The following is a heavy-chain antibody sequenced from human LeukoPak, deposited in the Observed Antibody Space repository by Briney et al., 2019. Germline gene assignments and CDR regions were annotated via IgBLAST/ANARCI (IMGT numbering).Heavy chain of an antibody. Sequence: ASVKVSCKASGYTFTSYHMYWVRQAPGQGLEWMGIINPCGGSTSYAQKFQGRVTMTRDMSTSTVYMELSSLRSEDTAVYYCARDRVEMATIPDYYYYMDVWGKGTTVTVSS. CDR3: ARDRVEMATIPDYYYYMDV. CDR1: GYTFTSYH. V-gene: IGHV1-46*01. J-gene: IGHJ6*03. CDR2: INPCGGST. D-gene: IGHD5-24*01.